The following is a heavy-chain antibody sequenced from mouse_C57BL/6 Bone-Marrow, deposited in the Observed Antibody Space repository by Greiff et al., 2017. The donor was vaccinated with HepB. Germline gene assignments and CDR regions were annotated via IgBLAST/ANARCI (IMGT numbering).Heavy chain of an antibody. Sequence: EVQLQESGPGLVKPSQSLSLTCSVTGYSITSGYYWNWIRQFPGNKLEWMGYISYDGSNNYNPSLKNRISITRDTSKNQFFLKLNSVTTEDTATYYCARDGGWLLRKAYYAMDYWGQGTSVTVSS. CDR3: ARDGGWLLRKAYYAMDY. D-gene: IGHD2-3*01. CDR2: ISYDGSN. V-gene: IGHV3-6*01. J-gene: IGHJ4*01. CDR1: GYSITSGYY.